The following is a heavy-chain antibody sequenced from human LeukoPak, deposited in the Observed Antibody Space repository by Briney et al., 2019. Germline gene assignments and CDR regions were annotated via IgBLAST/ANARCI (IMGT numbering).Heavy chain of an antibody. D-gene: IGHD1-26*01. CDR3: ARSDGAGGTDY. V-gene: IGHV4-59*11. J-gene: IGHJ4*02. CDR2: IYYTGSI. CDR1: GVSISSHY. Sequence: SETLSLTCSVPGVSISSHYWSWMRQPPGKGLEWIGYIYYTGSIDYNPSLKSRVTISVDTSKNQLSLKLNSVTAVDAAVYYCARSDGAGGTDYWGQGTLVTVSS.